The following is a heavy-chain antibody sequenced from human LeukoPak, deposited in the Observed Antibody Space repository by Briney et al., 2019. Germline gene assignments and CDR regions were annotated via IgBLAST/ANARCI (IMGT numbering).Heavy chain of an antibody. J-gene: IGHJ5*02. V-gene: IGHV4-34*01. Sequence: SETLSLTCAVYGGSFSGYYWSWIRQPPGKGLEWIGEINHSGSTNYNPSLKSRVTISVDTSKNQFSLKLSSVTAADTAVYYCARVRSSSWYPRPKPNWFDPWGQGTLVTVSS. CDR3: ARVRSSSWYPRPKPNWFDP. CDR1: GGSFSGYY. CDR2: INHSGST. D-gene: IGHD6-13*01.